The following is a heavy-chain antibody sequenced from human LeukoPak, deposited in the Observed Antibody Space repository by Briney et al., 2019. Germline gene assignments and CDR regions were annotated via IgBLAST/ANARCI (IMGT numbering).Heavy chain of an antibody. V-gene: IGHV4-59*08. Sequence: SETLSLTCTVSGGSISSYYWSWIRQPPGKGLEWIGYIYYSGSTNYNPSLKSRVTISVDTSKNQFSLKLSSVTAADTAVYYCARHADAVTTPFDYWGQGTLVTVSS. J-gene: IGHJ4*02. D-gene: IGHD4-17*01. CDR1: GGSISSYY. CDR2: IYYSGST. CDR3: ARHADAVTTPFDY.